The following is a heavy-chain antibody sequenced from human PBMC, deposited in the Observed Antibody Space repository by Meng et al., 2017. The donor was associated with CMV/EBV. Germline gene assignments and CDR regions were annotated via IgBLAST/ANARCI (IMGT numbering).Heavy chain of an antibody. CDR1: GFTFSTYD. J-gene: IGHJ4*02. V-gene: IGHV3-23*01. Sequence: GESLKISCAASGFTFSTYDMSWVRQAQGKGLEWVSGISGSGATTYYADSVKGRFTISRDNSKNTLDLQTNSLRADNQAVYYCAKFGSTSWSDFDSWGQGTLVTVSS. D-gene: IGHD2-2*01. CDR3: AKFGSTSWSDFDS. CDR2: ISGSGATT.